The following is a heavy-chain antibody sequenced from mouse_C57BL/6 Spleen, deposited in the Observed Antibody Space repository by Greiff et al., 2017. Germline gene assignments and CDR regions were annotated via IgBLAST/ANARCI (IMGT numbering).Heavy chain of an antibody. CDR3: ERESIDYCNTGYVEV. Sequence: QVQLQQSGPELVTPGASVKISCKASGYAFSSSWMNWVKQRPGKGLEWIGWIYPGDGDTDYNGQFKGKATLTADKSSSTAYMQLSSLTSEDSEVYFIERESIDYCNTGYVEVWGTGTTVTVSS. CDR1: GYAFSSSW. J-gene: IGHJ1*03. D-gene: IGHD2-1*01. CDR2: IYPGDGDT. V-gene: IGHV1-82*01.